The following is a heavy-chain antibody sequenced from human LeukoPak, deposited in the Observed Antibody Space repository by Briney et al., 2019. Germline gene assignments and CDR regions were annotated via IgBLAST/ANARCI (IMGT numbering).Heavy chain of an antibody. J-gene: IGHJ6*02. CDR1: GFTFSSYA. Sequence: GGSLRLSCAASGFTFSSYAMHWVRQAPGKGLEWVAVISYDGSNKYYADSVKGRFTISRDNSKNTLYLQMNSLRAEDTTVYYCARDRASDSSGYMNGMDVWGQGTTVTASS. CDR2: ISYDGSNK. V-gene: IGHV3-30*07. D-gene: IGHD3-22*01. CDR3: ARDRASDSSGYMNGMDV.